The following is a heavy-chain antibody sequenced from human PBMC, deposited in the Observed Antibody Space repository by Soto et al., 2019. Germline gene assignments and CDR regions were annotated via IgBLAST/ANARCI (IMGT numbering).Heavy chain of an antibody. J-gene: IGHJ6*03. D-gene: IGHD6-6*01. Sequence: GGSLRLSCAASGFTFSSYGMHWVRQAPGKGLEWVSVIYSGGSTYYADSVKGRFTISRDNSKNTLYLQMNSLRAEDTAVYYCARALTGIAARPDDYYYYYMDVWGKGTTVTVSS. V-gene: IGHV3-NL1*01. CDR2: IYSGGST. CDR1: GFTFSSYG. CDR3: ARALTGIAARPDDYYYYYMDV.